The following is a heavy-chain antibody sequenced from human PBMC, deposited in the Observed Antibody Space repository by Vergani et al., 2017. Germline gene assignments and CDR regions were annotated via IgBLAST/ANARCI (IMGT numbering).Heavy chain of an antibody. J-gene: IGHJ4*02. CDR2: IIPIFGTA. D-gene: IGHD4-17*01. V-gene: IGHV1-69*15. Sequence: QVKLVQSGAEVKKPGSSVKVSCKASGGTFSSYAISWVPQAPGQGLEWMGRIIPIFGTANYSQKFQGRVTITADESTSTACMELRSLRSEDTAVYYCASRGHGDSPYYWGQGTLVTVSS. CDR1: GGTFSSYA. CDR3: ASRGHGDSPYY.